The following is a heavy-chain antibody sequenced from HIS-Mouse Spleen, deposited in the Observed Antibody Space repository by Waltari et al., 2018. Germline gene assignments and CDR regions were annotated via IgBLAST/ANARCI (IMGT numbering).Heavy chain of an antibody. J-gene: IGHJ4*02. Sequence: QVQLVESGGGVVQPGRSLRLSFAASGFTFRSYGMPWVRRAPGKGLEWVAVISYDGSNKYYADSVKGRFTISRDNSKNTLYLQMNSLRAEDTAVYYCAKASSGWLDYWGQGTLVTVSS. D-gene: IGHD6-19*01. CDR3: AKASSGWLDY. V-gene: IGHV3-30*18. CDR1: GFTFRSYG. CDR2: ISYDGSNK.